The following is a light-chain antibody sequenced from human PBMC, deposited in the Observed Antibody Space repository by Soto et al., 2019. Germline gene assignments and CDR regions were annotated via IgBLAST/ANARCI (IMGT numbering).Light chain of an antibody. CDR1: QSVSIH. V-gene: IGKV3-15*01. J-gene: IGKJ5*01. CDR2: DTS. Sequence: ETVLTLYPGILSTTIPEIATLSFRASQSVSIHLAWYQQKPGQAPRLLIYDTSTRATGIQARFSGSGSGTEFTLTISCLQSEDFAVYYFQQYSNWLLLKFCQGTRLEI. CDR3: QQYSNWLLLK.